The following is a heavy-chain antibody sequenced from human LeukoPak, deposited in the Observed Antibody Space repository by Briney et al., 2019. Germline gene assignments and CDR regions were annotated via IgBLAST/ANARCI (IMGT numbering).Heavy chain of an antibody. Sequence: GGSLRLSCAASGFTFDDYAMHWVRQAPGKGLEWVSGISWNSGSIGYADSVKGRFTISRDNAKNSLYLQMNSLRAEDTALYYCAKGFGLESDAFDIWGQGTMVTVSS. J-gene: IGHJ3*02. D-gene: IGHD3-10*01. CDR1: GFTFDDYA. CDR3: AKGFGLESDAFDI. V-gene: IGHV3-9*01. CDR2: ISWNSGSI.